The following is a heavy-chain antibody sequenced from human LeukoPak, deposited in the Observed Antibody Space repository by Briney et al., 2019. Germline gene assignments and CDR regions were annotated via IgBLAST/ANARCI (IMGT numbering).Heavy chain of an antibody. CDR2: IWYDGSNK. D-gene: IGHD1-26*01. V-gene: IGHV3-30*19. J-gene: IGHJ4*02. CDR1: GFTFSSYG. Sequence: GGSLRLSCAASGFTFSSYGMHWVRQAPGKGLEWVAVIWYDGSNKYYADSVKGRFTISRDNSKNTLFLQMNSLRAEDTALYYCARVVGAPLYYFDSWGQGTLVTVSS. CDR3: ARVVGAPLYYFDS.